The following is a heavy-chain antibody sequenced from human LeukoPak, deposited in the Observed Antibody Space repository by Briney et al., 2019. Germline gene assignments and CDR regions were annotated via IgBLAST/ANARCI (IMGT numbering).Heavy chain of an antibody. J-gene: IGHJ6*03. D-gene: IGHD6-13*01. Sequence: ASVKVSCKASRYTFTNYDINWVRQATGQGLEWMGWMNPNSGNTVYAQKFQGRVTMTRNTSISTAYMELRSLRSEDTAVYYCAREQQLGPYYNHYTDVWGKGTTVTISS. CDR1: RYTFTNYD. CDR2: MNPNSGNT. CDR3: AREQQLGPYYNHYTDV. V-gene: IGHV1-8*01.